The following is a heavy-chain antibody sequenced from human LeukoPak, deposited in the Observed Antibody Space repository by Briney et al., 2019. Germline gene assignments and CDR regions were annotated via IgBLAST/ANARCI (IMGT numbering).Heavy chain of an antibody. J-gene: IGHJ4*02. D-gene: IGHD5-24*01. Sequence: GGSLRLSCAASGFTFSDYYMTWIRQAPGKGLEWVANIKQDGSEKYYVDSVKGRFTISRDNAKNSLYLQMNSLRAEDTAVYYCARSPVEMAQEGDYFDYWGQGTLVTVSS. CDR1: GFTFSDYY. CDR2: IKQDGSEK. CDR3: ARSPVEMAQEGDYFDY. V-gene: IGHV3-7*01.